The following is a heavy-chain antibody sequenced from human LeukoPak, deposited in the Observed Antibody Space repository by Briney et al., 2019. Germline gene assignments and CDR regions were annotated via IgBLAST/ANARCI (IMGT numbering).Heavy chain of an antibody. V-gene: IGHV3-74*01. CDR2: INSDGSST. CDR3: ARANYYGSGRAAFDI. Sequence: GGSLRLSCAASGFTLSSYWMHWVRQAPGKGLVWVSRINSDGSSTSYADSVKGRFTISRDNAKNTPYLQMNSLRAEDTAVYYCARANYYGSGRAAFDIWGQGTMVTVSS. CDR1: GFTLSSYW. D-gene: IGHD3-10*01. J-gene: IGHJ3*02.